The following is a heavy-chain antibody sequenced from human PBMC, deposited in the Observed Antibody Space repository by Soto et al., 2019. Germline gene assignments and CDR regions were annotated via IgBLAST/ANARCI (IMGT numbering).Heavy chain of an antibody. J-gene: IGHJ3*02. Sequence: PGGSLRLSCAASGFTFSSYAMSWVRQAPGKGLEWVSAISGSGGSTYYADSVKGRFTISRDNSKNTLYLQMNSLRAEDTAVYYCAKLVAAAGTREDAFDIWGQGTMVTVSS. D-gene: IGHD6-13*01. CDR2: ISGSGGST. CDR1: GFTFSSYA. CDR3: AKLVAAAGTREDAFDI. V-gene: IGHV3-23*01.